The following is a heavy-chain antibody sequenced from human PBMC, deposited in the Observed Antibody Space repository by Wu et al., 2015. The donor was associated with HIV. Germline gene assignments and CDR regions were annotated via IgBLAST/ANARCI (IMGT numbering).Heavy chain of an antibody. CDR1: GYTLTELS. D-gene: IGHD3-9*01. Sequence: PGASVKVSCKVSGYTLTELSMHWVRQAPGKGLGWMGGFDPEDGETIYAQKFQGRVTMTEDTSTDTAYMELSSLRSEDTAVYYCVSTKILTGSYAVDYWGQGTLVTVSS. J-gene: IGHJ4*02. CDR3: VSTKILTGSYAVDY. CDR2: FDPEDGET. V-gene: IGHV1-24*01.